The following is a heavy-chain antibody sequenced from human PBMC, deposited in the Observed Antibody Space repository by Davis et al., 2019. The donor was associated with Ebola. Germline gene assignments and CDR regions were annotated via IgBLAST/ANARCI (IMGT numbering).Heavy chain of an antibody. V-gene: IGHV1-2*02. CDR3: ANSIAAADHFDY. CDR1: GNTFTGYY. D-gene: IGHD6-13*01. J-gene: IGHJ4*02. Sequence: ASVKVSCKTSGNTFTGYYMHWVRQAPGQGLEWMGWINPNSGGTNYAQKFQGRVTMTRDTSISTAYMELSRLRSDDTAVYYCANSIAAADHFDYWGQGTLVTVSS. CDR2: INPNSGGT.